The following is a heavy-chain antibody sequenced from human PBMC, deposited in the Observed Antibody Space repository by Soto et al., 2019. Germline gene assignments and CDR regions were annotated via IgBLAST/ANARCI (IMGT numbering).Heavy chain of an antibody. Sequence: QVQLVQSGAEVKKPGSSVKVSCKTSGGTFNTYPISWVRQAPGQGLEWMGTIIPILDIANYAQKFQGRVTITADKSTNTAHMELSSLVSEDTAVYYCARGQRGVLVAPAALPCPLDYRGQGTLVTVSS. CDR2: IIPILDIA. D-gene: IGHD2-2*01. J-gene: IGHJ4*02. CDR1: GGTFNTYP. V-gene: IGHV1-69*02. CDR3: ARGQRGVLVAPAALPCPLDY.